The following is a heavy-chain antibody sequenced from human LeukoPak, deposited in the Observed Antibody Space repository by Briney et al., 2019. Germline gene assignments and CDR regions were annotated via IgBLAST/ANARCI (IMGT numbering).Heavy chain of an antibody. CDR3: ARRDDSSGYHKIFDY. V-gene: IGHV4-38-2*02. D-gene: IGHD3-22*01. CDR2: IYHSGST. Sequence: SETLSLTCTVSGYSISSGYYWGWIRQPPGKGLEWIGSIYHSGSTYYNPSLKSRVTISIDTSNNQFYLKLSSLTAADTAVYYCARRDDSSGYHKIFDYWGQGTLVTVSS. J-gene: IGHJ4*02. CDR1: GYSISSGYY.